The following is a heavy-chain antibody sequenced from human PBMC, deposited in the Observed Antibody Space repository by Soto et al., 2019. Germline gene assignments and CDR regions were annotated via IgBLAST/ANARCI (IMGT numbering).Heavy chain of an antibody. CDR3: ARGAKRGYSHGALGY. V-gene: IGHV4-34*01. D-gene: IGHD5-18*01. Sequence: SETLSLTCAVYGGSFSGYYWSWIRQPPGKGLEWIGEINHSGSTNYNPSLKSRVTISVDTSKNQFSLKLSSVTAADTAVYYCARGAKRGYSHGALGYWGQGTLVTVSS. CDR1: GGSFSGYY. J-gene: IGHJ4*02. CDR2: INHSGST.